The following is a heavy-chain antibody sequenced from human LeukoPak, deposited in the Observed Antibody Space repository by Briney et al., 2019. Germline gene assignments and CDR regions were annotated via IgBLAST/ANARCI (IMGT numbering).Heavy chain of an antibody. J-gene: IGHJ4*02. V-gene: IGHV3-23*01. CDR2: IRSYGGST. CDR1: GFTFSDYA. CDR3: AKALVVISNDFHY. D-gene: IGHD3-22*01. Sequence: PGESLRLSCAASGFTFSDYAMSWVRQAPGKGLEWVSGIRSYGGSTYYADSVKGRFTISRDNSKNTMYLQVNSLRAEDTAVYYCAKALVVISNDFHYWGQGTLVTVSS.